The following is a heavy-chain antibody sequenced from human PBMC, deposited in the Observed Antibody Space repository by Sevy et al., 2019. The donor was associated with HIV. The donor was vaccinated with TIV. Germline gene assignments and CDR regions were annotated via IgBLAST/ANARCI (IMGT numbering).Heavy chain of an antibody. CDR1: GYTFTGYY. J-gene: IGHJ4*02. Sequence: ASVKVSCKASGYTFTGYYMHWVRQAPGQGLEWMGWINPNSGGTNYAQKFQGRVTMTRDTSISTAYMELSRLTSDDTAVYYCARTVHISDVFFDYWGQGTLVTVSS. V-gene: IGHV1-2*02. D-gene: IGHD1-20*01. CDR2: INPNSGGT. CDR3: ARTVHISDVFFDY.